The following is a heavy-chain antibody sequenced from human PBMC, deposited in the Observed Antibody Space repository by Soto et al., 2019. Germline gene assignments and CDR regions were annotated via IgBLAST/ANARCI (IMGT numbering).Heavy chain of an antibody. V-gene: IGHV3-7*05. D-gene: IGHD6-19*01. CDR3: AGGSGWEAGT. CDR2: IEADGGEK. CDR1: GFTFSTYW. J-gene: IGHJ5*02. Sequence: EVQLVESGGGLVQPGGSLRLSCAISGFTFSTYWMTWVRQAPGKWLEWVANIEADGGEKKYLESVRGRFTTSRDNAKKSLYLEMNSLRTDDTAVYYCAGGSGWEAGTWGQGTLVTVSS.